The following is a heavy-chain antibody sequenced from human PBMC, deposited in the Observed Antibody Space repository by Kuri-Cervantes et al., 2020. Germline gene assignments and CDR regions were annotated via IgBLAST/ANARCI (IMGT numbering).Heavy chain of an antibody. Sequence: SETLSLTCTVSGGSISSGSYYWSWIRQPAGKGLEWIGRIYTSGSTNYNPSLKSRVTISVDTSKNQFSLKLSSVTAADTAVYYCARARGYSYGYIPRRAYYFDYWGQGTLVTVSS. D-gene: IGHD5-18*01. CDR3: ARARGYSYGYIPRRAYYFDY. V-gene: IGHV4-61*02. J-gene: IGHJ4*02. CDR2: IYTSGST. CDR1: GGSISSGSYY.